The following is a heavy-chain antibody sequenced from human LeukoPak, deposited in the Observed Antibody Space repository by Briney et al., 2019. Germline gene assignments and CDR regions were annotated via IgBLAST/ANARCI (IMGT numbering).Heavy chain of an antibody. CDR1: GYTFTDYY. CDR3: ARTNRYYDILTGLNWFDP. CDR2: INPNSGGT. J-gene: IGHJ5*02. V-gene: IGHV1-2*06. D-gene: IGHD3-9*01. Sequence: ASVKVSCKASGYTFTDYYIHWVRQAPGQGLEWMGRINPNSGGTNYAQKFQGRVTVTRDTSISTAYMELSSLRSDDTAVYYCARTNRYYDILTGLNWFDPWGQGTLVTVSS.